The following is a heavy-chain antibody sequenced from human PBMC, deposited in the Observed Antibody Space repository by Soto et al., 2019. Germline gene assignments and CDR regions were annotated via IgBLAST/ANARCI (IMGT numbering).Heavy chain of an antibody. CDR2: IIPIFGTA. D-gene: IGHD3-10*01. Sequence: QVQLVQSGAEVKKPGSSVKVSCKASGGTFSSYAISWVRQAPGQGLEWMGGIIPIFGTANYAQKFQGRVTITADESTSTAYMELSSLRSEDTAVYYCASVYGSGSYYHYYYYGMDVWGQGTTVTVSS. CDR3: ASVYGSGSYYHYYYYGMDV. V-gene: IGHV1-69*12. J-gene: IGHJ6*02. CDR1: GGTFSSYA.